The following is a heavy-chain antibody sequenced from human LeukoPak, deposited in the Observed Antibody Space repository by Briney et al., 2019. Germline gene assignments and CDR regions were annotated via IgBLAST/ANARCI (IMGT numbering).Heavy chain of an antibody. J-gene: IGHJ4*02. D-gene: IGHD6-19*01. CDR3: ARDRYSSGMGDYFDY. CDR1: GFTFSSYA. Sequence: GSLRLSCAASGFTFSSYAMHWVRQAPGKGLEWVAVISYDGSNKYYADSVKGRFTISRDNSKNTLYLQMNSLRAEDTAVYYCARDRYSSGMGDYFDYWGQGTLVTVSS. CDR2: ISYDGSNK. V-gene: IGHV3-30-3*01.